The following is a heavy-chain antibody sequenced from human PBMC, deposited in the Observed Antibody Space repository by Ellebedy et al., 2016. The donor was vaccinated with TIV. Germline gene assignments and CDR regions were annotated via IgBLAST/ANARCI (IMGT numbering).Heavy chain of an antibody. D-gene: IGHD3-10*01. CDR2: ISYSGST. J-gene: IGHJ5*02. V-gene: IGHV4-59*12. CDR3: ARLSPYYGSGSRAFDP. Sequence: SETLSLTCTVSGGSISSYYWSWIRQPPGKGLEWIGYISYSGSTNYNPSLKSRVTMSVDTSKNQFSLRLNSVTAADTAVYYCARLSPYYGSGSRAFDPWGQGTLVTVSS. CDR1: GGSISSYY.